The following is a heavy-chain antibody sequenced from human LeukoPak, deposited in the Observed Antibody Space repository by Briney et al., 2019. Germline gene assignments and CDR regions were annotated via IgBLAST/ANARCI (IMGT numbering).Heavy chain of an antibody. J-gene: IGHJ4*02. CDR3: ARDRYNWNDGRRSVFDY. CDR2: ISYDGGNR. D-gene: IGHD1-1*01. CDR1: GFTFSSYA. Sequence: SGGSLRLSCAASGFTFSSYAMHWVRQAPGKGLEWVAVISYDGGNRYYADPVKGRFTISRDNSKNTLYLQTNSLRGEDTAVYYCARDRYNWNDGRRSVFDYWGQGTLVTVSS. V-gene: IGHV3-30-3*01.